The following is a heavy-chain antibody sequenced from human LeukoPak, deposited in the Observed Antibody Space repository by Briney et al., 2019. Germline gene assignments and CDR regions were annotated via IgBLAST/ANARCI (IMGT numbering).Heavy chain of an antibody. CDR2: IYPGDSDT. D-gene: IGHD3-3*01. CDR1: GSSFTSYW. V-gene: IGHV5-51*01. J-gene: IGHJ5*02. Sequence: GESLKISCKGSGSSFTSYWIGWVRQMPGKGLEGMGIIYPGDSDTRYSPSFQGQVTISADKSISTACLQWSSLKASDTAMYYCARGGAVLTYYDFWSGNWFDPWGQGTLVTVSS. CDR3: ARGGAVLTYYDFWSGNWFDP.